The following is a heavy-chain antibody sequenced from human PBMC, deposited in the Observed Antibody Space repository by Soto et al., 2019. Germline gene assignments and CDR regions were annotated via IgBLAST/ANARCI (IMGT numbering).Heavy chain of an antibody. CDR1: EFTFSHCA. CDR2: MSYDGSNE. Sequence: QVQLVESGGGVVQPGRSLRLSCAACEFTFSHCAMHWVRQAPGKGLEWVALMSYDGSNEYYADSVKGRFTISRDNSKNTLYLQMNSLRAEDTAVYYCAKDGSHNFDYWGQGTLVTVSS. CDR3: AKDGSHNFDY. V-gene: IGHV3-30*18. J-gene: IGHJ4*02. D-gene: IGHD1-26*01.